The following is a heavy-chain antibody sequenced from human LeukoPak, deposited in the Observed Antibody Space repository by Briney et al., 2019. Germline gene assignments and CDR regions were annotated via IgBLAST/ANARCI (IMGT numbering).Heavy chain of an antibody. CDR1: GGSISSGVYY. CDR2: IYYSGST. V-gene: IGHV4-30-4*01. Sequence: PSQTVSLTCTVSGGSISSGVYYWSWIRQPPGEGLEWIGYIYYSGSTYYNPSLKSRVTISVDTSKNQFSLKLSSVTAADTAVYYCARGSSDCGGDCYGAFDIWGQGTMVTVSS. D-gene: IGHD2-21*02. J-gene: IGHJ3*02. CDR3: ARGSSDCGGDCYGAFDI.